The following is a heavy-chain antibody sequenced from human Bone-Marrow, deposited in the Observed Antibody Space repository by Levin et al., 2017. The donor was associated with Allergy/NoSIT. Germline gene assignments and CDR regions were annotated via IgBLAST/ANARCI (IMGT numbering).Heavy chain of an antibody. CDR3: ARGSRLSSGWFAI. J-gene: IGHJ3*02. CDR2: IYYTGST. V-gene: IGHV4-39*07. D-gene: IGHD6-19*01. Sequence: SETLSLTCTVSGGSISTSDYYWGWFRQPPGKGLDWIGNIYYTGSTYYNPSLKSRVTISIDTSKNQFSLKLSSVTAADTAVYYCARGSRLSSGWFAIWGQGTVVTVSS. CDR1: GGSISTSDYY.